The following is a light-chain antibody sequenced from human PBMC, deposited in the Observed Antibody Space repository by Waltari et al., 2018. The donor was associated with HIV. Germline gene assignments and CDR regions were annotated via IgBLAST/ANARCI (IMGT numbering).Light chain of an antibody. CDR3: SSYTTSSTLV. V-gene: IGLV2-14*03. CDR2: DVS. Sequence: QSALTQPASVSGSPGQSITFSCTGTSSDVRGYDYVSWYQQHPGKAPKLLIYDVSNRPSGVFNRFSGSKSGNTASLTISGLQAEDEADYYCSSYTTSSTLVFGGGTKLTVL. CDR1: SSDVRGYDY. J-gene: IGLJ3*02.